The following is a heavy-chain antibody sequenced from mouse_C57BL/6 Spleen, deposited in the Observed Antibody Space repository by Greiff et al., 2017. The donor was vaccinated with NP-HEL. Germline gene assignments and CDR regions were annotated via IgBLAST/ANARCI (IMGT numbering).Heavy chain of an antibody. CDR2: ISDGGSYT. CDR1: GFTFSSYA. CDR3: ARQYYGSSYGAMDY. D-gene: IGHD1-1*01. Sequence: EVQGVESGGGLVKPGGSLKLSCAASGFTFSSYAMSWVRQTPEKRLEWVATISDGGSYTYYPDNVKGRFTISRDNAKNNLYLQMSHLTSEDTAMYYCARQYYGSSYGAMDYWGQGTSVTVSS. J-gene: IGHJ4*01. V-gene: IGHV5-4*01.